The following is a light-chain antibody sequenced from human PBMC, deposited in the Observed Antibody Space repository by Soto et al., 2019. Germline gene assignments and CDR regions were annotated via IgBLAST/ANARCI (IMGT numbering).Light chain of an antibody. V-gene: IGKV3-20*01. CDR3: QQYGSSPIT. CDR2: GAS. Sequence: IVLTQSPCTLSLSPGDRATLSCRASQSVSSSYLAWYQQKPGQAPRLLIYGASSRATGIPDRFSGSGSGTDFTLTISRLEPEDFAVYYCQQYGSSPITFGPGTKVDIK. CDR1: QSVSSSY. J-gene: IGKJ3*01.